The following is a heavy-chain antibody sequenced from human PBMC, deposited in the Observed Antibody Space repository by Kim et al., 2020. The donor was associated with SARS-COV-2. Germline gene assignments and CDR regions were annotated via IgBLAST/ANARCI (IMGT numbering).Heavy chain of an antibody. Sequence: GWSLRLSCAASGFTFSSYGMHWVRQAPGKGLEWVAVIWYDGSNKYYADSVKGRFTISRDNSKNTLYLQMNSLRAEDTAVYYCARDYYDSSGYSPLGYWGQGTLVTVSS. J-gene: IGHJ4*02. CDR2: IWYDGSNK. D-gene: IGHD3-22*01. CDR1: GFTFSSYG. CDR3: ARDYYDSSGYSPLGY. V-gene: IGHV3-33*01.